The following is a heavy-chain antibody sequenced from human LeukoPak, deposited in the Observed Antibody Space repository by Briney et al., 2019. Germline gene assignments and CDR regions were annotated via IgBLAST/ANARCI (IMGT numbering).Heavy chain of an antibody. J-gene: IGHJ4*02. CDR1: GYTFTRYD. Sequence: ASVKVSCKASGYTFTRYDINWVRQATGQGLEWMGWMSPNSTNTAYAQNFQGRVTITRNTSISTAYMELSSLRSEDTAVYYCARERSISGDSCYASWGQGTLVTVSS. V-gene: IGHV1-8*03. CDR3: ARERSISGDSCYAS. CDR2: MSPNSTNT. D-gene: IGHD2-15*01.